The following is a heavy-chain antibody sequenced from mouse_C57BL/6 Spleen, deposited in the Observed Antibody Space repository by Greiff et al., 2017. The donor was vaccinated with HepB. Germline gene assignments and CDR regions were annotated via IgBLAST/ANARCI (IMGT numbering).Heavy chain of an antibody. Sequence: VQLKESGGGLVKPGGSLKLSCAASGFTFSDYGMHWVRQAPEKGLEWVAYISSGSSTIYYADTVKGRFTISRDNAKNTLFLQMTSLRSEDTAMYYCAKGDREDAMDYWGQGTSVTVSS. CDR1: GFTFSDYG. CDR2: ISSGSSTI. V-gene: IGHV5-17*01. J-gene: IGHJ4*01. CDR3: AKGDREDAMDY.